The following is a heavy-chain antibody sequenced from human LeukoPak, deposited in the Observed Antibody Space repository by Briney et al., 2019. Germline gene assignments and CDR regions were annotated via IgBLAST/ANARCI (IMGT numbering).Heavy chain of an antibody. CDR3: ARGAGYFYYYYGMDV. D-gene: IGHD1-26*01. V-gene: IGHV3-11*06. CDR1: GFTFSDYY. Sequence: GGSLRLSCAASGFTFSDYYMSWIRQAPGKGLEWVSYISSSSSYTNYADSVKGRFTISRDNSKNTLYLQMNSLRAEDTAVYYCARGAGYFYYYYGMDVWGQGTTVTVSS. CDR2: ISSSSSYT. J-gene: IGHJ6*02.